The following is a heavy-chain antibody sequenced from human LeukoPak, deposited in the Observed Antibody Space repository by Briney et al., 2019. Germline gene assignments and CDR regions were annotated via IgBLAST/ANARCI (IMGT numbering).Heavy chain of an antibody. Sequence: GGSLRLSCVASEFTFSSYDMHWVRQAPGKGLEWVAFISYNESNTYYADSVKGRFTISRDNSKNTLYLQMNTLRAEDTAVYYCAIFTMLEAAVDYWGQGTLVTVSS. CDR3: AIFTMLEAAVDY. CDR2: ISYNESNT. D-gene: IGHD3-16*01. V-gene: IGHV3-30*03. J-gene: IGHJ4*02. CDR1: EFTFSSYD.